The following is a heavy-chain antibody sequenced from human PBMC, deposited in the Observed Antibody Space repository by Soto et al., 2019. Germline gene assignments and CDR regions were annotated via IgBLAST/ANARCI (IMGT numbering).Heavy chain of an antibody. J-gene: IGHJ5*02. CDR2: IYYSGST. Sequence: QLQLQESGPGLVKPSETLSLTCTVSGGSISSSSYYWGWIRQPPGKGLEWIGSIYYSGSTYYNPSLKSRVTISVDTSKNQFSLKLSSVTAADTAVYYCARPRGYSGYDYFGWFDPWGQGTLVTVSS. V-gene: IGHV4-39*01. CDR3: ARPRGYSGYDYFGWFDP. CDR1: GGSISSSSYY. D-gene: IGHD5-12*01.